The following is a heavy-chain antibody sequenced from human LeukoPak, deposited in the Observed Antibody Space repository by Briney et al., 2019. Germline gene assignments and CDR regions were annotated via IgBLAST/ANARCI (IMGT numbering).Heavy chain of an antibody. J-gene: IGHJ3*02. Sequence: PSETLSLTCTVSGGSISSSSYYWGWIRQPPGKGLEWIGSIYYSGSTYYNPSLKSRVTISVDTSKNQFSLKLSSVTAADTAVYYCARPLCGGDCYSGGAAFDIWGQGTMVTVSS. V-gene: IGHV4-39*01. CDR1: GGSISSSSYY. D-gene: IGHD2-21*02. CDR3: ARPLCGGDCYSGGAAFDI. CDR2: IYYSGST.